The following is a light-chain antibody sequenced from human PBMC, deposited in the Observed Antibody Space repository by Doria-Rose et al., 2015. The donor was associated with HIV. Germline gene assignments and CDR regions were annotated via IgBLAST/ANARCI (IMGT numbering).Light chain of an antibody. J-gene: IGKJ1*01. CDR2: KAS. CDR3: QQYNAYRT. Sequence: IQMTQSPSILSASVGDRVTITCRASQSINNWLAWYQQRPGKAPTILIYKASTLESGVPSRFSGSGSGTEFTLTISSLQPEDIGTYYCQQYNAYRTFGQGTKVELK. CDR1: QSINNW. V-gene: IGKV1-5*03.